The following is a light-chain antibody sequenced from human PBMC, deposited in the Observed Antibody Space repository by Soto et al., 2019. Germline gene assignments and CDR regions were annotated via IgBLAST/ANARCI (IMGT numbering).Light chain of an antibody. CDR2: SNN. J-gene: IGLJ3*02. Sequence: QSVLTQPPSASGTPGQRVIISCSGSSSNIGNNTVNWYQQLPGTAPKLLIYSNNQRPSGVPDRFSGSKSGTSASLAISGLQSEDGADYYCAAWDDSLNGWVFGGGTKLTVL. CDR3: AAWDDSLNGWV. CDR1: SSNIGNNT. V-gene: IGLV1-44*01.